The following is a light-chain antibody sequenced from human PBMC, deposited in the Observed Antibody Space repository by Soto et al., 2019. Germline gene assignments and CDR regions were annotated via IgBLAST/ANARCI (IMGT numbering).Light chain of an antibody. CDR1: QSVNNN. V-gene: IGKV3-15*01. CDR3: QQYNNWPELT. CDR2: GAS. J-gene: IGKJ1*01. Sequence: EKVMTQSPATLAVSPGERVTLSCRATQSVNNNLAWYQQKPGQVPRLLIYGASTRATGAPARFSGSGSGTEFTLTISSVQSEDSAVYYCQQYNNWPELTFGPGTKVEIK.